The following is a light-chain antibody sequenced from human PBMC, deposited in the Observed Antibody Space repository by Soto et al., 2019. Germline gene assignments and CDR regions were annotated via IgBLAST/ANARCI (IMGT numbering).Light chain of an antibody. J-gene: IGKJ5*01. V-gene: IGKV3-20*01. Sequence: EIVLTQSPGTLSLSPGERATLSCRASQSVSSSYLAWYQQKPGQAPRLLIYGASGRATGIPDRFSGSGSGTDFTLTISRLEPEDFAVYYCQQYDSSLTFGQGTRLEIK. CDR2: GAS. CDR1: QSVSSSY. CDR3: QQYDSSLT.